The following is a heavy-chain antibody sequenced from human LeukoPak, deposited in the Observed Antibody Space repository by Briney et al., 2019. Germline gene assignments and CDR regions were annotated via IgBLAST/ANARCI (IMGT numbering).Heavy chain of an antibody. CDR1: GSTFSSYA. CDR3: ARDGADHYYDGRGYFDS. CDR2: ITFDGSNK. Sequence: PGGSLRLSCAASGSTFSSYAMHWVRQAPGKGLEWVAVITFDGSNKYYADSVKGRFTISRDSSKNTLYLQMNSLRAEDTAVYYCARDGADHYYDGRGYFDSWGQGTLVTVSS. J-gene: IGHJ4*02. D-gene: IGHD3-22*01. V-gene: IGHV3-30-3*01.